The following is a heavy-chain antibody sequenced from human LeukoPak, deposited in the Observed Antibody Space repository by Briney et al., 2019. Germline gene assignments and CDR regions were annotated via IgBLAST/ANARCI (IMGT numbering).Heavy chain of an antibody. CDR3: AKWGDYDILTGYYDSDY. Sequence: GGSLRLSCAASGFIFSNYAMSWVRQAPGKGLEWVSAIGGRDSGTYYADSVRGRFTVSRDDPKNTLYLQMNTLRAEHTAVYYCAKWGDYDILTGYYDSDYWGQGTLVTVSS. CDR1: GFIFSNYA. J-gene: IGHJ4*02. D-gene: IGHD3-9*01. CDR2: IGGRDSGT. V-gene: IGHV3-23*01.